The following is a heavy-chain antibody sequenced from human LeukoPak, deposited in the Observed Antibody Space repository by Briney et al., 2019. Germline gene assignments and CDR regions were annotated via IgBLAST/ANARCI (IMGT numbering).Heavy chain of an antibody. D-gene: IGHD4-17*01. CDR1: GGTFSSYA. CDR2: IIPIFGTA. V-gene: IGHV1-69*05. CDR3: ARTNGDYGDYVDY. Sequence: VASVKVSCKASGGTFSSYAISWVRQAPGQGLEWMGGIIPIFGTANYAQKFQGRVTITTDESTSTAYMELSSLRSEDTAVYYCARTNGDYGDYVDYWGQGTLVTVSS. J-gene: IGHJ4*02.